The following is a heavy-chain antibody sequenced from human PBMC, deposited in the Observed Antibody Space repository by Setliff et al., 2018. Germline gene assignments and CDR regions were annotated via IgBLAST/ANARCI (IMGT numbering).Heavy chain of an antibody. V-gene: IGHV1-18*01. CDR1: GYTFRSYG. J-gene: IGHJ5*02. D-gene: IGHD2-15*01. Sequence: ASVKVSCKTSGYTFRSYGVSWVRQAPGQGLEWMGCISAYSGDTIYAQNYQGRVTMTTDTSTSTAYMELRSLRSDDTAVYYCAKDRVEVVVAAPQARFDPWGQGTLVTVSS. CDR2: ISAYSGDT. CDR3: AKDRVEVVVAAPQARFDP.